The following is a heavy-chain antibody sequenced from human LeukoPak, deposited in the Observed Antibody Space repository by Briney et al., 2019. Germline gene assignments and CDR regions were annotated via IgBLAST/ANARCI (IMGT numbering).Heavy chain of an antibody. J-gene: IGHJ4*02. CDR3: AKKAAPIDY. Sequence: PGGSLRLSCAASGSTFSSYAMSWVRQAPGKGLEWVSSISGSGDGTYYANSVKGRFTISRDNSKNTLYLQMNSLRAEDTAVYYCAKKAAPIDYWGQGTLVTVSS. CDR1: GSTFSSYA. V-gene: IGHV3-23*01. D-gene: IGHD2-15*01. CDR2: ISGSGDGT.